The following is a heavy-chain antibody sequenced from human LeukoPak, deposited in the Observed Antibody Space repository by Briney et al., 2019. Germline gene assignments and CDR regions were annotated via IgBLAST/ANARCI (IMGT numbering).Heavy chain of an antibody. CDR2: INYSGST. CDR1: GGSISSGGYR. J-gene: IGHJ1*01. Sequence: PSETLSLTCAASGGSISSGGYRWTWIRQYPGKGLEWIGYINYSGSTYYNPSLKSRVIISVDTSKNQFSLNLNSVTAADTAVYYCAREMDAHPRIVVWGQGTLVTVSS. V-gene: IGHV4-31*11. D-gene: IGHD2-21*01. CDR3: AREMDAHPRIVV.